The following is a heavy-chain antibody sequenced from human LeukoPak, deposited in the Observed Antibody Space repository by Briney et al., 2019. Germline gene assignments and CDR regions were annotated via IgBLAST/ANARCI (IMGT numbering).Heavy chain of an antibody. CDR2: IYYSGST. Sequence: SETLSLTCTVSGGSISSYYWSWIRQPPGKGLEWIGYIYYSGSTNYNPSLKSRVTISVDTSKNQFSLKLSSVTAADTAVYYCATATHTFYSSSINWFDPWGQGTLVTVSS. CDR3: ATATHTFYSSSINWFDP. V-gene: IGHV4-59*01. CDR1: GGSISSYY. D-gene: IGHD6-13*01. J-gene: IGHJ5*02.